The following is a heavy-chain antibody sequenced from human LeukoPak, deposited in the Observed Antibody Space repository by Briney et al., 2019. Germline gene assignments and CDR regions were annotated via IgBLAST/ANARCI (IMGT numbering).Heavy chain of an antibody. CDR1: GYSFTSYG. D-gene: IGHD4-23*01. V-gene: IGHV1-18*01. Sequence: ASVKVSCKASGYSFTSYGISWVRQAPGQGLEWMGWISAYNANTNYAQELQGRVTMTTDTSTSTAYMELRSLRSDDTAVYYCARRAPVGNAFDIWGQGTMVTVSS. J-gene: IGHJ3*02. CDR2: ISAYNANT. CDR3: ARRAPVGNAFDI.